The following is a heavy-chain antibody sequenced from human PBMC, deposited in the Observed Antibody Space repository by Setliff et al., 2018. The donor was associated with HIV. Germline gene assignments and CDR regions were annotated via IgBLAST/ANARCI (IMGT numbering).Heavy chain of an antibody. Sequence: GGSLRLSCAASGFTFGDYYMTWIRQAPKKGLECVAYISSSGSTIYYADSVKGRFTISRDNAKNSLYLQMNSQRAEETAVYYCARASSKDYYYYYMEVWGKGTTVTVSS. J-gene: IGHJ6*03. CDR1: GFTFGDYY. CDR3: ARASSKDYYYYYMEV. CDR2: ISSSGSTI. D-gene: IGHD4-4*01. V-gene: IGHV3-11*04.